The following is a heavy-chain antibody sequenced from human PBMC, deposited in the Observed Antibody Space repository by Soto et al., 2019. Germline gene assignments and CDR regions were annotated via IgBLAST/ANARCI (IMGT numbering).Heavy chain of an antibody. V-gene: IGHV3-23*01. D-gene: IGHD6-19*01. CDR1: GFTFGSYA. Sequence: GVSLRLSCSASGFTFGSYAMGWVRQAPGQGLEWVSTISGGGARTNYANSVKGRFTISRDNSKNTLYLQMNSLRAEDTAVYYCEKTAEAVAGTVYGYWGQGTLVTVSA. CDR2: ISGGGART. J-gene: IGHJ4*02. CDR3: EKTAEAVAGTVYGY.